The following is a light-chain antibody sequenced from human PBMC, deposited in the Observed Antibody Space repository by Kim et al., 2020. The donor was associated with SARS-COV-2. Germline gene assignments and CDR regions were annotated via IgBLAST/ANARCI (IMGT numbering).Light chain of an antibody. V-gene: IGLV3-21*04. Sequence: SHELTQPPSASVAPGKTARITCGGNNIGSKSVDWYQQKPGQAPVLVIYYDSDRPSGIPERFSGSNSGNTATLAISRVEAGDEADYYCQVWDSSSDHRVFGGGTQLTVL. CDR1: NIGSKS. J-gene: IGLJ3*02. CDR2: YDS. CDR3: QVWDSSSDHRV.